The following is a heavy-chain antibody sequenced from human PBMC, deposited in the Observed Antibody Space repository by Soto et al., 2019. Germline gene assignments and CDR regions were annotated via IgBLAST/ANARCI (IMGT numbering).Heavy chain of an antibody. J-gene: IGHJ5*02. CDR1: GDSAPSHSPA. D-gene: IGHD2-8*01. V-gene: IGHV6-1*01. CDR2: TYYRSKWYK. CDR3: ARTVRWLDP. Sequence: SQTLAFSRVICGDSAPSHSPAWNCIRQSPSRVLEWLGRTYYRSKWYKEYAPSVKSRITINPDTSKNQFSLQLNSVRPEDTAVYYCARTVRWLDPWAQRTL.